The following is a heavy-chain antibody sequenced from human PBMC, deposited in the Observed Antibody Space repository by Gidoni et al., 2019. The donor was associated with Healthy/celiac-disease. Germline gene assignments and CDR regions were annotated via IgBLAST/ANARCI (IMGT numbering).Heavy chain of an antibody. CDR1: GFTFSTAW. CDR2: IKSKTDGGTT. CDR3: TTDDKRETYYDFWSGYNLDDY. V-gene: IGHV3-15*01. J-gene: IGHJ4*02. Sequence: EVQLVESGGGLVKPGGSLRLSCAASGFTFSTAWMSWVRQAPGKGLEWVGRIKSKTDGGTTDYAAPVKGRFTISRDDSKNTLYLQMNSLKTEDTAVYYCTTDDKRETYYDFWSGYNLDDYWGQGTLVTVSS. D-gene: IGHD3-3*01.